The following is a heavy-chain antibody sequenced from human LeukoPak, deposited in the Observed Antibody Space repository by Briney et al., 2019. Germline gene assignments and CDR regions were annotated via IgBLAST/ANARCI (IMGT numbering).Heavy chain of an antibody. CDR1: GGSFSGYY. D-gene: IGHD2-2*02. J-gene: IGHJ4*02. Sequence: SETLSLTCAVYGGSFSGYYWSWIRQPPGKGLEWIGEINHSGSTNYNPSLKSRVTISVDTSKNQFSLNLSSVTAADTAVYYCASPSNRYCSSTSCSTNARVFDYWGQGTLVTVSS. V-gene: IGHV4-34*01. CDR2: INHSGST. CDR3: ASPSNRYCSSTSCSTNARVFDY.